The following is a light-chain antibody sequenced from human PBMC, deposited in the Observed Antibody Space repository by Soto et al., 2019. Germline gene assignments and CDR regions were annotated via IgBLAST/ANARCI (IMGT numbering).Light chain of an antibody. V-gene: IGKV3-15*01. CDR3: QQYNNWPRT. CDR1: QSVSSN. J-gene: IGKJ1*01. CDR2: GAS. Sequence: EIVLAQSPATLSLSPGDRATLSCGASQSVSSNLAWYQQKPGQAPRLLIYGASTRATGIPARFSGSGSGTEFTLTISSLQSEDFAVYYCQQYNNWPRTFGQGTKVDNK.